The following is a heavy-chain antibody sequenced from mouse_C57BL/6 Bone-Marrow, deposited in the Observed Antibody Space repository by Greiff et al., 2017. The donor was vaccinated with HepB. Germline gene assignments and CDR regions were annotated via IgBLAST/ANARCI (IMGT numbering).Heavy chain of an antibody. CDR2: ISSGGSYT. CDR3: ARRGLYYYAMDY. V-gene: IGHV5-6*01. Sequence: DVQRVESGGDLVKPGGSLKLSCAASGFTFSSYGMSWVRQTPDKRLEWVATISSGGSYTYYPDSVKGRFTISRDNAKNTLYLQMSSLKSEDTAMYYCARRGLYYYAMDYWGQGTSVTVSS. CDR1: GFTFSSYG. J-gene: IGHJ4*01. D-gene: IGHD3-1*01.